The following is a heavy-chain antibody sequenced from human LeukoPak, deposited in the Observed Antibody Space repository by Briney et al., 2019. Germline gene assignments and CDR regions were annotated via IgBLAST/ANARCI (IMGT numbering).Heavy chain of an antibody. CDR1: GGTFSSYA. J-gene: IGHJ4*02. V-gene: IGHV1-46*01. CDR3: ARGENEFDY. CDR2: INPSGGST. Sequence: ASVKVSCKASGGTFSSYAISWVRQAPGQGLEWMGIINPSGGSTSYAQKFQGRVTMTRDTSTSTVYMDLSSLRSEDTAVYYCARGENEFDYWGQGTLVTVSS.